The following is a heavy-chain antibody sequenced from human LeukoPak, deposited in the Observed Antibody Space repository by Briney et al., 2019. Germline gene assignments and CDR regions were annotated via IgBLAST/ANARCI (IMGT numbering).Heavy chain of an antibody. CDR2: ISSGGTTI. Sequence: GGSLRLSCAASGFTFSDYYMTWIRQAPGKGLEWISYISSGGTTIYYADSVKGRFTISRDNAKNSLYLQMNSLRAEDTAVYYCARGDYYDSSGYRRWVHWGQGTLVTVSS. V-gene: IGHV3-11*01. CDR1: GFTFSDYY. J-gene: IGHJ4*02. D-gene: IGHD3-22*01. CDR3: ARGDYYDSSGYRRWVH.